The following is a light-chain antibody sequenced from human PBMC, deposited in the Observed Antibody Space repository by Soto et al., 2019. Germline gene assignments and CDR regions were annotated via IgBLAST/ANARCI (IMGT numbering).Light chain of an antibody. Sequence: QSALTQPASVSGSPGQSIAISCTGTSSDVGGYNYVSWYQQHPGKAPKLMIHEVSNLPAGISDRFSGSKSGNTASLTISGLQADGEADYYCSSQTSYSTGVCRTGTKVTVL. CDR3: SSQTSYSTGV. CDR2: EVS. CDR1: SSDVGGYNY. J-gene: IGLJ1*01. V-gene: IGLV2-14*01.